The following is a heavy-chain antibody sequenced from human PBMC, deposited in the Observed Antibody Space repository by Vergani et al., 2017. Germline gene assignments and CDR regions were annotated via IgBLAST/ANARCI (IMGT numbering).Heavy chain of an antibody. D-gene: IGHD2-2*01. V-gene: IGHV4-59*01. CDR3: AGDGGYCSSTSCYEGSFDY. J-gene: IGHJ4*02. Sequence: QVQLQESGPGLVKPSETLSLTCTVSGGSISSYYWSWIRQPPGKGLEWIGYIYYSGSTNYNPSLKSRVTISVDTSKNQFSLKLSSVTAADTAVYYCAGDGGYCSSTSCYEGSFDYWGQGTLVTVSS. CDR1: GGSISSYY. CDR2: IYYSGST.